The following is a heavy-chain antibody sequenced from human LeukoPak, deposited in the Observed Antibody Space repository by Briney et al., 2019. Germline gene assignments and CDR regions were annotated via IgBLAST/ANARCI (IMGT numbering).Heavy chain of an antibody. Sequence: GESLKISCKGFGYTFTNYWIGWVRQMPGKGLEWMGIVYGDDSDTRYSPSFQGQVTISADKSTTTAYLQWSSLKASDAAIYYCARRGIRDGYNYADYWGQGTLVTVSS. J-gene: IGHJ4*02. CDR2: VYGDDSDT. CDR1: GYTFTNYW. V-gene: IGHV5-51*01. D-gene: IGHD5-24*01. CDR3: ARRGIRDGYNYADY.